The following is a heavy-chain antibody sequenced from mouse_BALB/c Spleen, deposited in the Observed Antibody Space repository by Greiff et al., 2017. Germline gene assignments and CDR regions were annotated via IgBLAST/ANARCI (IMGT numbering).Heavy chain of an antibody. V-gene: IGHV5-6*01. D-gene: IGHD2-2*01. CDR3: ARLYGYDTYYAMDY. CDR1: GFTFSSYG. CDR2: ISSGGSYT. Sequence: EVMLVESGGDLVKPGGSLKLSCAASGFTFSSYGMSWVRQTPDKRLEWVATISSGGSYTYYPDSVKGRFTISRDNAKNTLYLQMSSLKSEDTAMYYCARLYGYDTYYAMDYWGQGTTVTVSS. J-gene: IGHJ4*01.